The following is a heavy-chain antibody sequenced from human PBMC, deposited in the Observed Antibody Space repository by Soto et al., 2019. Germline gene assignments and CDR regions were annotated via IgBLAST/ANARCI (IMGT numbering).Heavy chain of an antibody. CDR1: GGSITDYY. D-gene: IGHD1-7*01. CDR3: VKDISGPNNCNLNFYYGMNV. CDR2: IYYTGST. Sequence: QVYLQEPGPRLVKPSETLSLTCTVSGGSITDYYWSWIRQSPGKGLEWVGNIYYTGSTNYNPSLKSRVNMSVETSNSQFSLKRTSMSAADTAVYYSVKDISGPNNCNLNFYYGMNVWGQGPTVTVAS. J-gene: IGHJ6*02. V-gene: IGHV4-59*01.